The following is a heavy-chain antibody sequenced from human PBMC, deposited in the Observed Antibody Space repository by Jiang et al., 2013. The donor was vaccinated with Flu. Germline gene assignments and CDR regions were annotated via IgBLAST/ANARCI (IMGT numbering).Heavy chain of an antibody. CDR1: GLSVTTSGMY. Sequence: KPTQTLTLTCTFSGLSVTTSGMYVSWIRQPPGKALEWLARIDWDDDKLYSTSLETRLTISKDTSKNQVVLTMSNMDPVDTATYYCARTPYYYYGMDVWGKGTTVTVSS. CDR2: IDWDDDK. J-gene: IGHJ6*01. CDR3: ARTPYYYYGMDV. V-gene: IGHV2-70*16.